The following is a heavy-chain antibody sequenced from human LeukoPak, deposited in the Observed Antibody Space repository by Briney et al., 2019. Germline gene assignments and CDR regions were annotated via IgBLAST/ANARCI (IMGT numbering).Heavy chain of an antibody. V-gene: IGHV4-30-2*01. J-gene: IGHJ4*02. CDR3: ARVAPYYFDY. Sequence: PSETLSLTCAVSGGSISSGGYSWSWIRQPPGKGLEWIGYIYHSGSTYYNPSLKSRVTISVDRSKNQFSLKLSSVTAADTAVYYCARVAPYYFDYWGQGTLVTVSS. CDR1: GGSISSGGYS. D-gene: IGHD2-15*01. CDR2: IYHSGST.